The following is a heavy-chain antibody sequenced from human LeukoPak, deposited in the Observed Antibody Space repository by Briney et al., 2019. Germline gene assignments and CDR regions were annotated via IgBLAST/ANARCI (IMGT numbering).Heavy chain of an antibody. J-gene: IGHJ4*02. CDR1: GFTFINAW. CDR2: IKSKTEGGTT. CDR3: TTELSSIFGKFH. Sequence: GGSLRLSCAASGFTFINAWMNWVRQTPGKGLEWVGRIKSKTEGGTTDYAAPVTGRFTISRDDSKNTLYLQMNSLKTEDTAVYYCTTELSSIFGKFHWGQGTLVTVSS. V-gene: IGHV3-15*01. D-gene: IGHD2/OR15-2a*01.